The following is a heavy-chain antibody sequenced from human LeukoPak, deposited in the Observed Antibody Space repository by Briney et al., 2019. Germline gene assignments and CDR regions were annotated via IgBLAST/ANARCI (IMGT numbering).Heavy chain of an antibody. V-gene: IGHV1-18*01. D-gene: IGHD3-9*01. CDR1: GYTFTSYG. CDR2: ISAYNGNT. J-gene: IGHJ4*02. CDR3: ARRSTTYDILTGYYPEANFDY. Sequence: ASVKVSCKASGYTFTSYGISWVRQAPRQGLEWMGWISAYNGNTNYAQKLQGRVTMTTDTSTSTAYMELRSLRSDDTAVYYCARRSTTYDILTGYYPEANFDYWGQGTLVTVSS.